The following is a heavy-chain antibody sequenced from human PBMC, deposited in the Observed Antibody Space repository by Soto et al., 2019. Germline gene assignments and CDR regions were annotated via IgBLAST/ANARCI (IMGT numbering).Heavy chain of an antibody. V-gene: IGHV4-4*07. D-gene: IGHD6-13*01. CDR3: ARDPGRSSSWYHHYYYGMDV. J-gene: IGHJ6*02. CDR2: IYTSGST. Sequence: SETLSLTCTVSGGSISSYYWSWIRQPAGKGLEWIGRIYTSGSTNYNPSLKSRVTMSVDTSKNQFSLKLSSVTAADTAVYYCARDPGRSSSWYHHYYYGMDVWGQGTTVTV. CDR1: GGSISSYY.